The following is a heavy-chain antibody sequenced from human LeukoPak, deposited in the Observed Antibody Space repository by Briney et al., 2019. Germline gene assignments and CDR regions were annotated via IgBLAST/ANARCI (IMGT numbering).Heavy chain of an antibody. J-gene: IGHJ4*02. Sequence: GRSLRLSCAASGFTFSSYGMHWVRQAPGKGLEWVAVIWYDGSNKYYADSVKGRFAISRDNSKNTLYLQMNSLRAEDAAVYYCARDVAVAGPYDYWGQGTLVTVSS. D-gene: IGHD6-19*01. CDR3: ARDVAVAGPYDY. V-gene: IGHV3-33*01. CDR1: GFTFSSYG. CDR2: IWYDGSNK.